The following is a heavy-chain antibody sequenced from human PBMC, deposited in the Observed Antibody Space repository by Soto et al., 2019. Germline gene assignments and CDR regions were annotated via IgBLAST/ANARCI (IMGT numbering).Heavy chain of an antibody. Sequence: GGSLRLSCAASGFTFSSYNIHWVRQAPGKGLEWVAVICYDGSKRYYGDSVKGRFIISRDNSKNTLYLQMNSLRAEDTAVYYCTTNSGSYESGYWGQGTLVTVSS. D-gene: IGHD1-26*01. J-gene: IGHJ4*02. CDR2: ICYDGSKR. V-gene: IGHV3-33*01. CDR1: GFTFSSYN. CDR3: TTNSGSYESGY.